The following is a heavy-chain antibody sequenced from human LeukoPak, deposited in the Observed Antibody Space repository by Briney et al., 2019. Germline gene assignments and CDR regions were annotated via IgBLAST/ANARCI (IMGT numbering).Heavy chain of an antibody. V-gene: IGHV3-48*04. J-gene: IGHJ6*02. CDR2: ISSSSSII. Sequence: GGSLRLSCAASGFSFSPYTMMWVRQAPGRGLEWVSYISSSSSIIYYADSVKGRFTISRDNAKNSLYLQMNSLRAEDTAVYYCARVAGSPYDDYGMDVWGQGTTVTVSS. CDR3: ARVAGSPYDDYGMDV. CDR1: GFSFSPYT. D-gene: IGHD6-19*01.